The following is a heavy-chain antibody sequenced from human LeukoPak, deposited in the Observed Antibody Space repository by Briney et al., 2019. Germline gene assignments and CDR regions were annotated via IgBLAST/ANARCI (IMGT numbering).Heavy chain of an antibody. D-gene: IGHD5-24*01. J-gene: IGHJ6*03. V-gene: IGHV4-61*02. CDR1: GGSISSGSYY. CDR2: IYTSGST. Sequence: SETLSLTCTVSGGSISSGSYYWSWLRQPAGKGLEWIGRIYTSGSTNYNPSLKSRVTISVDTSKNQFSLKLSSVTAADTAVYYCARVRRWLPDRPNYYMDVWGKGTTVTVSS. CDR3: ARVRRWLPDRPNYYMDV.